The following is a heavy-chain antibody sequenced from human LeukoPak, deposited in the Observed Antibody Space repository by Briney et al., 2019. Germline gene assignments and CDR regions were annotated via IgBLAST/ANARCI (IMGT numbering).Heavy chain of an antibody. CDR1: GDSISSSGYS. J-gene: IGHJ4*02. V-gene: IGHV4-30-4*07. CDR3: ARVTGYMIEDYFDY. CDR2: IHDSGST. Sequence: SETLSLTCAVSGDSISSSGYSWSWIRQTPGKGLEWIAYIHDSGSTYNNPSLKTRLCISIDTSKNQFSLKLSSVTAADTAVYYCARVTGYMIEDYFDYWGQGTLVTVSS. D-gene: IGHD3-22*01.